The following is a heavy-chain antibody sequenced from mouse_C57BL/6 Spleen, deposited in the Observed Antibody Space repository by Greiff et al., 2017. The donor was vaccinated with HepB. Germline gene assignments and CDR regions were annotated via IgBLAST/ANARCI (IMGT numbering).Heavy chain of an antibody. D-gene: IGHD1-1*01. CDR1: GYTFTDYY. Sequence: VQLKESGPVLVKPGASVKMSCKASGYTFTDYYMNWVKQSHGKSLEWIGVINPYNGGTSYNQKFKGKATLTVDKSSSTAYMELNSLTSEDSAVYYCARGDSTVVEGFAYWGQGTLVTVSA. J-gene: IGHJ3*01. CDR2: INPYNGGT. V-gene: IGHV1-19*01. CDR3: ARGDSTVVEGFAY.